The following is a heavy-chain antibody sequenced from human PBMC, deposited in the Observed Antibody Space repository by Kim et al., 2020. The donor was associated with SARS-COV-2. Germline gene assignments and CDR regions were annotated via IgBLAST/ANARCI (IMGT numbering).Heavy chain of an antibody. D-gene: IGHD1-26*01. CDR2: ISGRNSYI. V-gene: IGHV3-21*01. CDR3: ARARSGSFLHYCMDV. CDR1: GFTFSSYN. Sequence: GGSLRLSCAGSGFTFSSYNMNWVRQAPGKGLEWVSSISGRNSYIYYGDSVKGRFTISRDNANNSLYLQMNSLGAEDTAVYYCARARSGSFLHYCMDVWGQGTTVTVSS. J-gene: IGHJ6*02.